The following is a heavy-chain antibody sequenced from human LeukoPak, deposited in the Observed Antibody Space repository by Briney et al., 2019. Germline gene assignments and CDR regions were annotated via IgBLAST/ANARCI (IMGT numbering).Heavy chain of an antibody. J-gene: IGHJ4*02. V-gene: IGHV1-69*01. Sequence: SVKVSCKASGGTFSSYAISWVRQAPGQGLEWTGGIIPIFGTANYAQKFQGRVTITADGSTSTAYMELSSLRSEDTAVYYCARDWGLLHAYFDYWGQGTLVTVSS. CDR2: IIPIFGTA. D-gene: IGHD7-27*01. CDR3: ARDWGLLHAYFDY. CDR1: GGTFSSYA.